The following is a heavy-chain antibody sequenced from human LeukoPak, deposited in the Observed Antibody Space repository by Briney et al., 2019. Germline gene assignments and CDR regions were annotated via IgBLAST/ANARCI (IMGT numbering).Heavy chain of an antibody. CDR3: VKAPFVDY. V-gene: IGHV3-64D*06. Sequence: GGSLRLSCSASGFTFSSSAMHWVRQAPGKGLECVSAISNNGGSTYYADSVKGRFTISRDNSKNTLCLQMSSLRAEDTAVYYCVKAPFVDYWGQGTLVTVS. D-gene: IGHD2/OR15-2a*01. CDR1: GFTFSSSA. J-gene: IGHJ4*02. CDR2: ISNNGGST.